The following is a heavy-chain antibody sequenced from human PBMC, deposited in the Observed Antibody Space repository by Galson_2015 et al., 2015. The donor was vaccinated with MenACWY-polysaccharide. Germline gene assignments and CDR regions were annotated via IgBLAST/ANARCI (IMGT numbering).Heavy chain of an antibody. CDR2: IYFSASYA. J-gene: IGHJ4*02. V-gene: IGHV5-51*03. CDR3: ASPLGL. Sequence: SGAEVQKPGESLPISCKASGYSSTRDWIGWVRQMPGQGLEWMGLIYFSASYATYSPSFQGQVTISADKSITTAYLQWSSLKATDTAMYYCASPLGLWGQGTLVRVSS. CDR1: GYSSTRDW.